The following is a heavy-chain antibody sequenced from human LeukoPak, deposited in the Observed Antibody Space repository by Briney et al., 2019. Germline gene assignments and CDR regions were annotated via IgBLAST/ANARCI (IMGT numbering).Heavy chain of an antibody. J-gene: IGHJ4*02. CDR3: ARGLSVRGVIIQPSPYYFDY. V-gene: IGHV4-39*07. Sequence: PSETLSLTCTVSGGSISSSSYYWGWIRQPPGKGLEWIGSIYYSGSTYYNPSLKSRVTISVDTSKNQFSLKLSSVTAADTAVYYCARGLSVRGVIIQPSPYYFDYWGQGTLVTVSS. D-gene: IGHD3-10*01. CDR1: GGSISSSSYY. CDR2: IYYSGST.